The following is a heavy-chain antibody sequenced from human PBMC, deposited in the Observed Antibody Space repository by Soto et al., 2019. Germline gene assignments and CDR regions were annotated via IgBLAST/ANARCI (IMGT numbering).Heavy chain of an antibody. D-gene: IGHD3-3*01. V-gene: IGHV2-5*02. CDR3: AHRVLRTVFGLVTTTAIYFDF. J-gene: IGHJ4*02. CDR2: VYWDDDK. CDR1: GFSLTTSGVG. Sequence: QITLNESGPTQVKPRQTLTLTCTFSGFSLTTSGVGVGWIRQSPGKAPECLALVYWDDDKRYSPSLKSRLTITKDTSKNQLVLTMADLDPADTATYYCAHRVLRTVFGLVTTTAIYFDFWCQGTPVAVSS.